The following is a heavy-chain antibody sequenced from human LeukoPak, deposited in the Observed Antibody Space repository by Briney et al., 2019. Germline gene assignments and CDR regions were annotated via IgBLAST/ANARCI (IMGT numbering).Heavy chain of an antibody. D-gene: IGHD3-22*01. Sequence: GGSLRLSCAASGFNLSSYWMSWVRQAPGKGLEWVANIKEDGSEKYYVDSVKGRFTISRDNAKNSLYLQMNSLRAEDTAVYYCARGLSTMIVVVYLLSFDYWGQGTLVTVSS. CDR2: IKEDGSEK. J-gene: IGHJ4*02. V-gene: IGHV3-7*01. CDR3: ARGLSTMIVVVYLLSFDY. CDR1: GFNLSSYW.